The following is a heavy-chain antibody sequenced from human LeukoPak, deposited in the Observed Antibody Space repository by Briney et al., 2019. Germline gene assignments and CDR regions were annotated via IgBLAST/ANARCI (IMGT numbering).Heavy chain of an antibody. D-gene: IGHD1-7*01. J-gene: IGHJ4*02. CDR1: GGSYSGYH. V-gene: IGHV4-34*01. CDR2: ISHSGST. Sequence: PSETLSLTCAVYGGSYSGYHWSWIRQPPGKGLERIEEISHSGSTNYNPSLKSRVTISVDTSKNQFSLKLSSVTAADTAVYFCARGNYDYFDSWGQGTLVTVSS. CDR3: ARGNYDYFDS.